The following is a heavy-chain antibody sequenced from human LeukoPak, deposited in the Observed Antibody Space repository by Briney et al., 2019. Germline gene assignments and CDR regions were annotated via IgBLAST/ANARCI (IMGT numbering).Heavy chain of an antibody. J-gene: IGHJ4*02. CDR3: ASSFRTGGGWYDY. Sequence: ASVRVSCKASGYTFTGYYMHWVRQAPGQGLEWMGWINPNSGGTNYAQKFQGRVTMTRDTSISTAYMEPSRLRSDDTAVYYCASSFRTGGGWYDYWGQGTLVTVSS. D-gene: IGHD2-8*02. CDR1: GYTFTGYY. CDR2: INPNSGGT. V-gene: IGHV1-2*02.